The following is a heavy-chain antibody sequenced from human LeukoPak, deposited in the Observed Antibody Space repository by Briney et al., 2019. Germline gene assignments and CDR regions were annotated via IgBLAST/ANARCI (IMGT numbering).Heavy chain of an antibody. D-gene: IGHD1-7*01. Sequence: GESLKISCKGSGYTFSSYWIGWVRQMPGKGLEWMGTIYPADSDTRYSPSFQGQVTISADKSISTVYLQWRSLKASDTAIYYCARLSEWITWNYGDPFDVWGQGTMVTVSS. J-gene: IGHJ3*01. CDR1: GYTFSSYW. V-gene: IGHV5-51*01. CDR3: ARLSEWITWNYGDPFDV. CDR2: IYPADSDT.